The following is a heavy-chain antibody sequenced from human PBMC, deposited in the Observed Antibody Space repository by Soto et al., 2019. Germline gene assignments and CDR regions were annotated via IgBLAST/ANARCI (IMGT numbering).Heavy chain of an antibody. J-gene: IGHJ4*02. Sequence: EVQLLESRGGLVEPGGSLRLSCEASGFTFSSYAMSWVRQAPGKGLEWVSTISGNGRNTFYPDSVKGRFTISRDNSKNTVYLQVHSLRGDDTAAYYCAKDPGYCSSTSCPWYFDFWGQGTPVTVSS. D-gene: IGHD2-2*01. V-gene: IGHV3-23*01. CDR1: GFTFSSYA. CDR2: ISGNGRNT. CDR3: AKDPGYCSSTSCPWYFDF.